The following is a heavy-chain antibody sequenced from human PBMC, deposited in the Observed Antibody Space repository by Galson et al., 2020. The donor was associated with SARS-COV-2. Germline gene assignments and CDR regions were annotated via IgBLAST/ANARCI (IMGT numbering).Heavy chain of an antibody. V-gene: IGHV3-21*01. Sequence: GESLKISCASSGFTFSSYSMNWVRQAPGKGLEWVSSISSSSSYIYYADSVKGRFTISRDNAKNSLYLQMNSLRAEDTAVYYCARGRYCYDSSGSPDYWGQGTLVTVSS. CDR3: ARGRYCYDSSGSPDY. D-gene: IGHD3-22*01. J-gene: IGHJ4*02. CDR1: GFTFSSYS. CDR2: ISSSSSYI.